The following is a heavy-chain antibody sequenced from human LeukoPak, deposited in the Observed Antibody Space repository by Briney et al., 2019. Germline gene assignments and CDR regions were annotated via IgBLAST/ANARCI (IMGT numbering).Heavy chain of an antibody. Sequence: PSETLSPTCTVSGYFISSGYYWGWIRQPPGKGLEWIGSIYHSGSIYYNPSLKSRVTISVDTSKNQFSLKLSSVTAADTAVYYCAGQTRWELLDYWGQGTLVTVSS. J-gene: IGHJ4*02. V-gene: IGHV4-38-2*02. CDR1: GYFISSGYY. D-gene: IGHD1-26*01. CDR2: IYHSGSI. CDR3: AGQTRWELLDY.